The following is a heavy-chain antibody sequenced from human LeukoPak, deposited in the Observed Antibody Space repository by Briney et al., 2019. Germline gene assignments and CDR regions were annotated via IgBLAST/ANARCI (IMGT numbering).Heavy chain of an antibody. D-gene: IGHD1-26*01. CDR1: GVSFSSYY. Sequence: SETLSLTCAVYGVSFSSYYLSWVRQPPGKGLEWIGEINHSGSTNYNPSLKNGVTISVETSTNQFSLKLSSVTAADTAVYYCAGVSGSYVPSLSYLDYWGQRTLRTVSS. V-gene: IGHV4-34*01. CDR2: INHSGST. CDR3: AGVSGSYVPSLSYLDY. J-gene: IGHJ4*02.